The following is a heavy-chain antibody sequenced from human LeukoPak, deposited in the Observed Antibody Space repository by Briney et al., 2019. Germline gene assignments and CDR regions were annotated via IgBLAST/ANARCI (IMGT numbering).Heavy chain of an antibody. V-gene: IGHV4-61*02. D-gene: IGHD2-21*01. CDR3: AKDTYCGGDCYRHDAFDI. CDR1: GGSISSGSYY. Sequence: SETLSLTFTVSGGSISSGSYYWSWIRQPAGKGLEWIGRIYTSGSTNYNPSLKSRVTISVDTSKNQFSLKLNSVTAADTAVYYCAKDTYCGGDCYRHDAFDIWGQGTMVTVSS. J-gene: IGHJ3*02. CDR2: IYTSGST.